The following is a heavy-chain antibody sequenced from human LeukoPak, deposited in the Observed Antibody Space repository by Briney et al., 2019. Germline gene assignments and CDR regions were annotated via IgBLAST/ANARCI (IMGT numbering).Heavy chain of an antibody. J-gene: IGHJ4*02. CDR2: IYTSGST. CDR3: ARASDMSSFGY. Sequence: SQTLSLTCTVSGGSISSGNYYWSWPRQSAGTGLEWIGRIYTSGSTNYNPSLKSRVTISVDTSKNQFSLKLTSVTAADTAVYYCARASDMSSFGYWGQGTLATVSS. CDR1: GGSISSGNYY. D-gene: IGHD2-15*01. V-gene: IGHV4-61*02.